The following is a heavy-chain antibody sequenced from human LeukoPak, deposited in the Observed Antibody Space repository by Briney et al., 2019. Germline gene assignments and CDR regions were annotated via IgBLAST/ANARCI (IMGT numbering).Heavy chain of an antibody. CDR1: GGSISSYY. D-gene: IGHD1-26*01. CDR3: ARQDSGSYLNPLHI. Sequence: PSETLSLTCTVSGGSISSYYWSWVRQPPGKGLEWFGYIYYTGSTNYNPSLKSRVTTSVDTSKNQFSLKLSSVTAADTAVYYCARQDSGSYLNPLHIWGQGTMVTVSS. V-gene: IGHV4-59*08. J-gene: IGHJ3*02. CDR2: IYYTGST.